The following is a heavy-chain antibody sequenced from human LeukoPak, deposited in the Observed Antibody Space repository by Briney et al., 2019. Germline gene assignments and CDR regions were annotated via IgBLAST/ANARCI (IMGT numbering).Heavy chain of an antibody. D-gene: IGHD2-2*01. Sequence: GGSLRLSCTASGFTFNRDWTAWVRQAPGKGLEWVANIKEDGSEKNYVDSVKGRFTISRDNAENSVYLQMNDLRAEDTGVYYCARGGGYCSSTSCYRTDYYYYYMDVWGKGTTVTVSS. CDR2: IKEDGSEK. CDR1: GFTFNRDW. CDR3: ARGGGYCSSTSCYRTDYYYYYMDV. V-gene: IGHV3-7*01. J-gene: IGHJ6*03.